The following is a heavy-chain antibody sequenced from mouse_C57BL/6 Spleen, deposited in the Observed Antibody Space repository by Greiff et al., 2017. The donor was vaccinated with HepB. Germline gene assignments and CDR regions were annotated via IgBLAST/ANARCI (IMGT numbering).Heavy chain of an antibody. CDR3: ASHYYGSSHWYFDV. CDR1: GYTFTSYW. V-gene: IGHV1-53*01. J-gene: IGHJ1*03. D-gene: IGHD1-1*01. Sequence: QVQLQQPGTELVKPGASVKLSCKASGYTFTSYWMHWVKQRPGQGLEWIGNINPSNGGTNYNEKFKSKATLTVDKSSSTAYMQLSSLTSEDSSVYYCASHYYGSSHWYFDVWGTGTTVTVSS. CDR2: INPSNGGT.